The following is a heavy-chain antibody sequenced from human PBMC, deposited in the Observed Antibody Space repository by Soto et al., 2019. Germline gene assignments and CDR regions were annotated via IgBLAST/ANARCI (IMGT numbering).Heavy chain of an antibody. CDR2: INADNGNT. CDR3: ARRYYDILTGYYTDAFDI. D-gene: IGHD3-9*01. CDR1: GYTFTSYA. V-gene: IGHV1-3*01. Sequence: ASVKGSCKASGYTFTSYAMHWARQAPGQRLEWMGWINADNGNTKYSQKFQGRVTITRDTSASTVYMELSSLRSEDTAVYYCARRYYDILTGYYTDAFDIWGQGTMVTGSS. J-gene: IGHJ3*02.